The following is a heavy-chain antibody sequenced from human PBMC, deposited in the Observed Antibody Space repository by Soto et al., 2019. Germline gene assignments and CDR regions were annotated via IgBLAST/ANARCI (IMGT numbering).Heavy chain of an antibody. CDR1: GFTFSSYA. D-gene: IGHD3-22*01. Sequence: EVQLLESGGGLVQPGGSLRLSCAASGFTFSSYAMSWVRQAPGKGLEWVSAISGSGGSTYYADSVKGRFTISRDNSKNTLYLPMNRLRAEDTAVYYCANDHGIVVVTTPGYWGQGTLVTVSS. CDR3: ANDHGIVVVTTPGY. V-gene: IGHV3-23*01. CDR2: ISGSGGST. J-gene: IGHJ4*02.